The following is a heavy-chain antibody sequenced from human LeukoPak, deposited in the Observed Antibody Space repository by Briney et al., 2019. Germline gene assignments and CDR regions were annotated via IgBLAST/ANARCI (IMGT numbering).Heavy chain of an antibody. D-gene: IGHD2-2*01. CDR1: GFTVNFNC. Sequence: GGSLRLSCAASGFTVNFNCMSWVRQAPGKGLEWVSVIYSGGTTHYADSVQGRFTISRDNLKNTLYLEMSSLRAEDTAVYYCARHRGGPASAFHYWGKGTLVTVSS. CDR3: ARHRGGPASAFHY. J-gene: IGHJ4*02. CDR2: IYSGGTT. V-gene: IGHV3-53*01.